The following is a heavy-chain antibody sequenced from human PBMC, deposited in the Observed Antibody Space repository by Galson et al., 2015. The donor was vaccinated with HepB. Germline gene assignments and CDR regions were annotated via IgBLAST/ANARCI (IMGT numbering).Heavy chain of an antibody. V-gene: IGHV3-49*04. Sequence: SLRLSCAASGFTFGDYAMSWVRQAPGKGLEWVGFIRSKAYGGTTEYAASVKGRFTISRDDSKSIAYLQMNSLKTEDTAVYYCTRDQDFDWLLSGLDYWGQGTLVTVSS. D-gene: IGHD3-9*01. CDR3: TRDQDFDWLLSGLDY. CDR2: IRSKAYGGTT. J-gene: IGHJ4*02. CDR1: GFTFGDYA.